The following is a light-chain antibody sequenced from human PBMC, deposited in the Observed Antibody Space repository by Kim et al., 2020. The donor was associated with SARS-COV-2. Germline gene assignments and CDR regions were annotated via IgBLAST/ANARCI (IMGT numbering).Light chain of an antibody. V-gene: IGLV3-1*01. CDR1: KLGDKY. CDR2: QDS. CDR3: QAWDSSTVV. J-gene: IGLJ2*01. Sequence: VAPGQTASITCSGDKLGDKYACWYQQKPGQSPVLVIYQDSKRPSVIPERFSGSNSGNTATLTISGTQAMEEADYYCQAWDSSTVVFGGGTQLTVL.